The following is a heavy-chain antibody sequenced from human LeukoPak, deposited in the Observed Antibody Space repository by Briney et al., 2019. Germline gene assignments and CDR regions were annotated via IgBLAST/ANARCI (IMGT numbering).Heavy chain of an antibody. V-gene: IGHV1-2*02. D-gene: IGHD3-22*01. CDR1: GYTFTGYY. J-gene: IGHJ4*02. CDR3: ASNYYDSSGYYTYFDD. Sequence: ASVKVSCKASGYTFTGYYMHWVRQAPGQGLEWMGWINPNSGGTNYAQKFQGRVTMTRDTSISTAYMELSRLRSDDTAVYYCASNYYDSSGYYTYFDDWGQGTLVTVSS. CDR2: INPNSGGT.